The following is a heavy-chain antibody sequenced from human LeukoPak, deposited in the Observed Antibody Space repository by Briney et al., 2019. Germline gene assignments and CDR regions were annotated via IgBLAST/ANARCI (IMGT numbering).Heavy chain of an antibody. Sequence: PSETLSLTCTVSGGSISSYYWSWIRQPPGKGLEWIGYIYYSGSTNYNPSLKSRVTISVDTSKNQFSLKLSSVTAADTAVYYCARDDYVWGSDYFDYWGQGTPVTVSS. CDR2: IYYSGST. D-gene: IGHD3-16*01. CDR3: ARDDYVWGSDYFDY. CDR1: GGSISSYY. J-gene: IGHJ4*02. V-gene: IGHV4-59*01.